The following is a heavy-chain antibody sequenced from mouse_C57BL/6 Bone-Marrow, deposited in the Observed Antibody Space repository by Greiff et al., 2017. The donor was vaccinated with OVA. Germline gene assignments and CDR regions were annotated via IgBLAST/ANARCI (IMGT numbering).Heavy chain of an antibody. CDR2: IDPENGDT. J-gene: IGHJ1*03. D-gene: IGHD1-1*01. Sequence: EVQLQQSGAELVRPGASVKLSCTASGFNIKDDYMHWVKQRPEQGLEWIGWIDPENGDTEYASKFQGKATITADTSSNTAYLQLSSLTSEDTAVYYCTIFITTVVGHWYFDVWGTGTTVTVSS. CDR1: GFNIKDDY. CDR3: TIFITTVVGHWYFDV. V-gene: IGHV14-4*01.